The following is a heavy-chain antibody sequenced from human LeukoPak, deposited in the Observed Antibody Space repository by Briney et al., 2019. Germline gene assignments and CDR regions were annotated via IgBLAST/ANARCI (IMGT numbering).Heavy chain of an antibody. CDR1: GFTFSSYS. CDR2: ISSSSSTI. V-gene: IGHV3-48*01. Sequence: GGSLRLSCAASGFTFSSYSMNWVRQAPGKGLEWVSYISSSSSTIYYADSVKGRFTISRDNAKNSLYLQMNSLRAEDTAVYYCARVRIVVVPAAPYYCYYMDVWGKGTTVTVSS. CDR3: ARVRIVVVPAAPYYCYYMDV. J-gene: IGHJ6*03. D-gene: IGHD2-2*01.